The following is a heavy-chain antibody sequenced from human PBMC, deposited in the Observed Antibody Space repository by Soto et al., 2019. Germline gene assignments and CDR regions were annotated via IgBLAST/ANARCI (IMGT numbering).Heavy chain of an antibody. CDR1: GFTLSAHT. D-gene: IGHD2-2*01. J-gene: IGHJ6*02. V-gene: IGHV3-21*01. CDR3: ARGHCSRTSCYTGGYYYYPMDV. CDR2: ISSDSRYI. Sequence: GSLRLSCAASGFTLSAHTMNWVRQAPGKGLEWVSSISSDSRYIYYADSVKGRFTISRDNARNSLDLQMNNLRAEDTAVYHCARGHCSRTSCYTGGYYYYPMDVWGQGTTVTVSS.